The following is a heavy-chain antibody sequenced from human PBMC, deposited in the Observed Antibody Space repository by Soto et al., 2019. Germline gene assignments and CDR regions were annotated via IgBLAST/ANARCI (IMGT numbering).Heavy chain of an antibody. J-gene: IGHJ6*02. CDR2: IIPILGIA. D-gene: IGHD2-15*01. Sequence: QVQLVQSGAEVKKPGSSVKLSCKPSGGTFSSYTISWVRQAPGQGLEWMGRIIPILGIANYAQKFQGRVTITADKSTSTVYMELSSLRSEDTAVYYCARGSPSYCSGGSCYSSLYYYYGMDVWGQGTTVTVSS. CDR1: GGTFSSYT. CDR3: ARGSPSYCSGGSCYSSLYYYYGMDV. V-gene: IGHV1-69*02.